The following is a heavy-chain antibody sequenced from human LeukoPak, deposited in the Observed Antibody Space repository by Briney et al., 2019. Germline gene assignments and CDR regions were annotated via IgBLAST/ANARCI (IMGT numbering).Heavy chain of an antibody. D-gene: IGHD6-6*01. CDR2: IYYSGST. CDR1: GGSISSSSYY. J-gene: IGHJ5*02. V-gene: IGHV4-39*07. CDR3: ARGGVSIAARWFDP. Sequence: SETLSLTCTVSGGSISSSSYYWGWIRQPPGKGLEWIGSIYYSGSTYYNPSLKSRVTISVDTSKNQFSLKLSSETAADTAVYYCARGGVSIAARWFDPWGQGTLVTVSS.